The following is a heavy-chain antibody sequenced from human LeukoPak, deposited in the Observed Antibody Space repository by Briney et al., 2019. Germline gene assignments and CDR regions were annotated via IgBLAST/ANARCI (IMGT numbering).Heavy chain of an antibody. CDR3: ARDQDGSDYYYYMDV. J-gene: IGHJ6*03. CDR2: ISAYNGNT. Sequence: ASVKVSCKASGYTFTSYGISWVRQAPGQGLEWMGWISAYNGNTNYAQKLQGRVTMTTGTSTSTAYMELRSLRSDDTAVYYCARDQDGSDYYYYMDVWGKGTTVTVSS. D-gene: IGHD5-24*01. CDR1: GYTFTSYG. V-gene: IGHV1-18*01.